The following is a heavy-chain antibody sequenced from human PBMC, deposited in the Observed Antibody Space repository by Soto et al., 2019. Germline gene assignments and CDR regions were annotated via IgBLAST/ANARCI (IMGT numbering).Heavy chain of an antibody. J-gene: IGHJ6*02. V-gene: IGHV1-69*01. CDR3: VTPSIAARPKGGYYYNDV. D-gene: IGHD6-6*01. CDR1: GGTFSNSA. Sequence: VQLVQSGAEVKKPGSSVKVSCKASGGTFSNSAISWVRQAPGQGLEWMGGIITIAGVRPNYAQNFQGRLTITADESTNTAYMELSSLRSDDTGVYYCVTPSIAARPKGGYYYNDVWGQGTTVTVSS. CDR2: IITIAGVRP.